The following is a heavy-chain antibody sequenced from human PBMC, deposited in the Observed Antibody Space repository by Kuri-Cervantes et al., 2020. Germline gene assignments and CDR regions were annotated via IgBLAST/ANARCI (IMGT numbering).Heavy chain of an antibody. D-gene: IGHD6-19*01. CDR3: ASNPYTSDWYGAFNI. J-gene: IGHJ3*02. CDR1: GFTFSSYW. CDR2: IKQDGSEK. V-gene: IGHV3-7*01. Sequence: GGSLRLSCAASGFTFSSYWMSWVRQAPGKGLEWVANIKQDGSEKYYVDSVKGRFTISRDNAKNSLYLQMNTLRVDDTAVYYCASNPYTSDWYGAFNIWGQGTMVTVSS.